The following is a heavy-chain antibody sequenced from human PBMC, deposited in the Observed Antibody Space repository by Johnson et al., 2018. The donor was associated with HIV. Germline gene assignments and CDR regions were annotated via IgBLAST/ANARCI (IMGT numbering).Heavy chain of an antibody. V-gene: IGHV3-30*03. D-gene: IGHD6-25*01. CDR3: ATIAAHGAAFDI. J-gene: IGHJ3*02. CDR1: GFIFSSYD. CDR2: ISYDGSNK. Sequence: QVQLVESGGGVVQPGRSLRLSCTASGFIFSSYDMHWVRQAPGKGLEWVALISYDGSNKYHADSVKGRFTISRDNSKNTLYLQMNSLRPEDTAAYYCATIAAHGAAFDIWGQGTVVTVSS.